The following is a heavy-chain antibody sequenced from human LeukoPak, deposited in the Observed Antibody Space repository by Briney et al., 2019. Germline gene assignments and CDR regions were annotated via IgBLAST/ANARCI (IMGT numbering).Heavy chain of an antibody. CDR2: IYTSGST. Sequence: SETLSLTCTVSGGSISSSSYYWGWIRQPPGKGLEWIGRIYTSGSTNYNPSLKSRVTMSVDTSKNQFSLKLSSVTAADTAVYYCARSATTVTTTNRGGFDYWGQGTLVTVSS. D-gene: IGHD4-11*01. CDR3: ARSATTVTTTNRGGFDY. V-gene: IGHV4-39*07. CDR1: GGSISSSSYY. J-gene: IGHJ4*02.